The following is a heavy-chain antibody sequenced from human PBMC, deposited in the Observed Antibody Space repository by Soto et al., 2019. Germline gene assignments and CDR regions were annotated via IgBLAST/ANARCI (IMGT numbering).Heavy chain of an antibody. CDR3: ARSIAARRGYVDY. CDR1: GGSISSYY. D-gene: IGHD6-6*01. CDR2: IYYSGST. J-gene: IGHJ4*02. Sequence: LSLTCTVSGGSISSYYWSWIRQPPGKGLEWIGYIYYSGSTNYNPSLKSRVTISVDTSKNQFSLKLSSVTAADTAVYYCARSIAARRGYVDYWGQGTLVTVSS. V-gene: IGHV4-59*08.